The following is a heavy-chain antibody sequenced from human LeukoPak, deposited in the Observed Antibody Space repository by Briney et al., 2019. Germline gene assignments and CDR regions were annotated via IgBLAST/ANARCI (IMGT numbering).Heavy chain of an antibody. Sequence: SETLSLTCTVSGGSISSYYWSWIRQPAGKGLEWIGRIYTSGSTNYSPSLKSRGTISVDTSKNQFSLRLDSVTAADTAVYYCARDSSGYLYFDYWGQGTLATVS. J-gene: IGHJ4*02. V-gene: IGHV4-4*07. D-gene: IGHD3-22*01. CDR3: ARDSSGYLYFDY. CDR1: GGSISSYY. CDR2: IYTSGST.